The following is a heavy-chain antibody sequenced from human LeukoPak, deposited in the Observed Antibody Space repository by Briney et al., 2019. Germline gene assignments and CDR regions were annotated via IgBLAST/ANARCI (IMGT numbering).Heavy chain of an antibody. Sequence: GGSLRLSCAASGFTFSSYAMSWVRQAPGEGLEWVSAVTASAGNTYYADSGKGRFTISRDNSKNTLYLEVTSLRAEVTAVYYCAKGDYYGSGSFFKNGMDVWGQGTTVTVSS. D-gene: IGHD3-10*01. V-gene: IGHV3-23*01. CDR2: VTASAGNT. CDR1: GFTFSSYA. CDR3: AKGDYYGSGSFFKNGMDV. J-gene: IGHJ6*02.